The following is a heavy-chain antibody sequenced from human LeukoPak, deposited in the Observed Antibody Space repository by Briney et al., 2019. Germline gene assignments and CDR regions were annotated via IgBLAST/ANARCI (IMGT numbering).Heavy chain of an antibody. Sequence: SGTLSLTCTVSGYFISSGYYWGWIRQPPGKGLEWIGSIYHSGSTYYNPSLKSRVTISVDTSKNQFSLKLSPVTAADTAVYYCARDRYYYDSSARYFDYWGQGTPVTVSS. D-gene: IGHD3-22*01. CDR1: GYFISSGYY. V-gene: IGHV4-38-2*02. CDR2: IYHSGST. J-gene: IGHJ4*02. CDR3: ARDRYYYDSSARYFDY.